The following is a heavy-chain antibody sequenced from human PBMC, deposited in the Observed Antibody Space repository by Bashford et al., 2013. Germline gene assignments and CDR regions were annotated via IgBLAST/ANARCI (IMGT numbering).Heavy chain of an antibody. CDR2: VSFDGNTK. J-gene: IGHJ6*02. V-gene: IGHV3-30-3*01. D-gene: IGHD4-17*01. CDR3: ARNLYDPDYGDFSLGIGMDV. CDR1: GFTFSSYA. Sequence: GGSLRLSCAASGFTFSSYAMHWVRQAPGKGLEWVAIVSFDGNTKYYADSVKGRFTISRDNSKNTMYLQMNSLRPEDTAAYYCARNLYDPDYGDFSLGIGMDVWGQGTTVTVSS.